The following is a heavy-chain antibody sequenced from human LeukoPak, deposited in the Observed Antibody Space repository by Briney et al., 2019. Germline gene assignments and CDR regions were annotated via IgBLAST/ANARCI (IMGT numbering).Heavy chain of an antibody. V-gene: IGHV1-18*01. Sequence: GASVKVSCTTSGYTFTNYDITWVRQAPGQGLEWMGWIRAYNGNTNYAQNLQGRVTMTTDTSTSTAYMELRSLRSDDTAVFYCARGGYELDYWGQGTLVTVSS. D-gene: IGHD5-12*01. CDR2: IRAYNGNT. J-gene: IGHJ4*02. CDR3: ARGGYELDY. CDR1: GYTFTNYD.